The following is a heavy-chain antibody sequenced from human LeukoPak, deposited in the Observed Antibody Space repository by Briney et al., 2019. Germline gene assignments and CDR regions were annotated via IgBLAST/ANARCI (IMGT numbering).Heavy chain of an antibody. Sequence: GASVKVSCKAPGGTFSSYAISWVRQAPGQGLEWMGGIIPIFGTANYAQKFQGRVTITADESTSTAYMELSSLRSEDTALYHCARGGYCSSTSCYTLDYYYYYMDVWGKGTTVTVSS. D-gene: IGHD2-2*02. CDR3: ARGGYCSSTSCYTLDYYYYYMDV. V-gene: IGHV1-69*13. CDR1: GGTFSSYA. J-gene: IGHJ6*03. CDR2: IIPIFGTA.